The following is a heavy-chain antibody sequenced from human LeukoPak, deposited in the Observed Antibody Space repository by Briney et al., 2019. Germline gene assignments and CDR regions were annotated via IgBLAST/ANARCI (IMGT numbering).Heavy chain of an antibody. CDR2: ISGSGGST. V-gene: IGHV3-23*01. Sequence: PGGSLRLSCAASGFTFSSYAMSWVRQAPGKGLEWVSAISGSGGSTYYADSVKGRFTISRDNSKNTLYLQMNSLRAEDTAVYYCARVRYYYGSGSYYNLYYMDVWGKGTAVTVSS. CDR1: GFTFSSYA. CDR3: ARVRYYYGSGSYYNLYYMDV. J-gene: IGHJ6*03. D-gene: IGHD3-10*01.